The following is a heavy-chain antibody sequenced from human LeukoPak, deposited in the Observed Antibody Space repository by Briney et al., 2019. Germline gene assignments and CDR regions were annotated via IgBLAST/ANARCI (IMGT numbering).Heavy chain of an antibody. V-gene: IGHV1-18*01. D-gene: IGHD3-9*01. Sequence: ASVKVSCKASGYTFTSYGISWVRQAPGQGLEWMGWISAYNGNTNYAQKLQGRVTMTTDTSTSTAYMELRSLRSDDTAVYYCARGYDILTGYSDLDYWGHGTLVTVSS. J-gene: IGHJ4*01. CDR2: ISAYNGNT. CDR1: GYTFTSYG. CDR3: ARGYDILTGYSDLDY.